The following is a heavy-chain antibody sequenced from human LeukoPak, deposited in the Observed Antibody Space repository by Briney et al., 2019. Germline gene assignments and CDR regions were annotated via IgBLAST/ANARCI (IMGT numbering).Heavy chain of an antibody. CDR3: AKGEDYDVLTGNTH. V-gene: IGHV3-23*01. CDR2: ISGGGGDT. CDR1: GFTFSNYA. D-gene: IGHD3-9*01. Sequence: GGSLRLPCAASGFTFSNYAISWVRQAPGRGLEWVSGISGGGGDTYYTDSVKGRFSVSRDNSKNTLYLPMNSLRVEDTAVYYCAKGEDYDVLTGNTHWGQGTLVTVSS. J-gene: IGHJ4*02.